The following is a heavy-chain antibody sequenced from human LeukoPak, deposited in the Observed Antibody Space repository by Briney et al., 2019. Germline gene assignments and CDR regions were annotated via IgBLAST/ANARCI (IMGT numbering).Heavy chain of an antibody. CDR3: ARSEQLGRMKWFDP. CDR2: TYYSGST. V-gene: IGHV4-39*01. Sequence: SETLSLTCTVSDGSISSSSYYWGWIRQPPGKGLEWIGSTYYSGSTYSNPSFKSRVTISVDTSKNQFSLKLSSVTAADTAVYYCARSEQLGRMKWFDPWGQGTLVTVSS. CDR1: DGSISSSSYY. J-gene: IGHJ5*02. D-gene: IGHD6-6*01.